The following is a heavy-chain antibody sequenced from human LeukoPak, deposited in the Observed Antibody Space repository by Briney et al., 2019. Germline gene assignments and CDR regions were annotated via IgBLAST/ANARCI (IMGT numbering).Heavy chain of an antibody. V-gene: IGHV3-23*01. CDR3: AKSHRGHCSATTCDDEGDY. Sequence: GGTLRLSCAASGFSFSNYGMSWVRQAPGKGLEWVSSISSGGDNTYYADSVRGRFAISRDNSKNTLYPQLNSLRAEDTAVYYCAKSHRGHCSATTCDDEGDYWGQGTLVTVSS. D-gene: IGHD2-2*01. CDR1: GFSFSNYG. CDR2: ISSGGDNT. J-gene: IGHJ4*02.